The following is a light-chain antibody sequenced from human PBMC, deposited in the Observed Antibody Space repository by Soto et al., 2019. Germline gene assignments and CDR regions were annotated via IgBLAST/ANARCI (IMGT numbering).Light chain of an antibody. V-gene: IGKV1-33*01. J-gene: IGKJ2*01. Sequence: DIQMTQSPSSLSASVGDRVTIPCQASQDISTSLNWYQQKPGKAPKLLIYDASNLKTGVPSRFSGSGSGTHFTLTISSLQPEDIATYYCQQYDNLCTFGQGTKLEIK. CDR1: QDISTS. CDR3: QQYDNLCT. CDR2: DAS.